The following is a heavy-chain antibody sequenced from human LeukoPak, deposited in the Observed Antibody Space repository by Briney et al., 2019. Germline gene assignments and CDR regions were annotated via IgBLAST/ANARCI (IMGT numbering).Heavy chain of an antibody. CDR3: AAGYSSSWYSDY. V-gene: IGHV4-4*07. Sequence: SETLSLTCTVSGGSISSYYWSWIRQPAGKGLEWIGRIYTSGSTNYDPSLKSRVTMSVDTSKNQFSLKLSSVTAAGTAVYCCAAGYSSSWYSDYWGQGTLVTVSS. J-gene: IGHJ4*02. CDR2: IYTSGST. CDR1: GGSISSYY. D-gene: IGHD6-13*01.